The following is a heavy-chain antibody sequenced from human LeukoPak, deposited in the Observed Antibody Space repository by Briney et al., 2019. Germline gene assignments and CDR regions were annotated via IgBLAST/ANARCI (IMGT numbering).Heavy chain of an antibody. CDR3: TTETYYYDSSGYYYNWFDP. CDR2: IKSETAGRKT. V-gene: IGHV3-15*07. Sequence: GGSLRLSGAASGFTFSDAWMNGGGRAPGKGREGGGRIKSETAGRKTDYAEPMNGRFINSRDATKTTLSLQINSLKTENTAVYYCTTETYYYDSSGYYYNWFDPWGQGTLVTVSS. J-gene: IGHJ5*02. CDR1: GFTFSDAW. D-gene: IGHD3-22*01.